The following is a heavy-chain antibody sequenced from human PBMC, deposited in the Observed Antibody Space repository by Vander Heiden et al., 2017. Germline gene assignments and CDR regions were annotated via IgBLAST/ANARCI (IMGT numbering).Heavy chain of an antibody. CDR2: ISYDGSNK. CDR3: AKGVSSSWYLYYYYGMDV. Sequence: VQLVESGGGVVQPGRSLRLSCAASGFTFSSYGMHWVRQAPGKGLEWVAVISYDGSNKYYADSVKGRFTISRDNSKNTLYLQMNSLRAEDTAVYYCAKGVSSSWYLYYYYGMDVWGQGTTVTVSS. J-gene: IGHJ6*02. CDR1: GFTFSSYG. D-gene: IGHD6-13*01. V-gene: IGHV3-30*18.